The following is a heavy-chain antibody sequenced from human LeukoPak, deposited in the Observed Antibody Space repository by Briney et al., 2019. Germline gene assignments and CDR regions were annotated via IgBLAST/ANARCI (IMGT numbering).Heavy chain of an antibody. CDR2: LYPGGDRA. D-gene: IGHD2-8*01. V-gene: IGHV1-46*01. J-gene: IGHJ4*02. CDR3: ASEVPRTSRFDH. Sequence: GASVKVSCKASGLTLTTIYMHWVRQAPGQGLEWMAVLYPGGDRAIYAQRFQGRLTLTRDTSTNTAYMEVSSLASEDTAVYYCASEVPRTSRFDHWGQGTLVTVSS. CDR1: GLTLTTIY.